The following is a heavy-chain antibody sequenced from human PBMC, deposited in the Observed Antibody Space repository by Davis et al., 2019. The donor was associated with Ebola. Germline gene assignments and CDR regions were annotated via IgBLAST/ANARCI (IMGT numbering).Heavy chain of an antibody. CDR2: ISGSGGST. CDR3: ARARLALWFREHYGMDV. J-gene: IGHJ6*02. V-gene: IGHV3-23*01. CDR1: GFTFSSYA. Sequence: PGGSLRLSCAASGFTFSSYAMSWVRQAPGKGLEWVSAISGSGGSTYYADSVKGRFTISRDNSKNTLYLQMNSLRAEDTAVYYCARARLALWFREHYGMDVWGQGTTVTVSS. D-gene: IGHD3-10*01.